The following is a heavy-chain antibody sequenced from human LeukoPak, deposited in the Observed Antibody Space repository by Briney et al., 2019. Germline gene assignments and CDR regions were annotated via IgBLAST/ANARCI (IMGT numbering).Heavy chain of an antibody. V-gene: IGHV4-34*01. CDR3: ASRDSGSYLSRGPGYYFDY. D-gene: IGHD1-26*01. J-gene: IGHJ4*02. CDR2: INHSGST. CDR1: GGSFSGYY. Sequence: SETLSLTCAVYGGSFSGYYWSWIRQPPGKGLEWIGEINHSGSTNYNPSLKSRVTISVDTSKNQFSLKLSSVTAADTAVYYCASRDSGSYLSRGPGYYFDYWGQGTLVTVSS.